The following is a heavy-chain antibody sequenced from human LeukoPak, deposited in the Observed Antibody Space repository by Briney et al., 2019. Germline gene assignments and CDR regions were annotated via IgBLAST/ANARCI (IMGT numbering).Heavy chain of an antibody. CDR2: IYFSGAT. CDR3: AREDPQTTVPEGLDV. D-gene: IGHD4-17*01. J-gene: IGHJ6*02. Sequence: PSETLSLTCTVSGGSISNYYWSWIRQSPVKGLEWIGYIYFSGATNYNPSLKSRVTISVDTSKNQFSLKPSSVTAADTAVYYCAREDPQTTVPEGLDVWGQGTTVTVSS. V-gene: IGHV4-59*01. CDR1: GGSISNYY.